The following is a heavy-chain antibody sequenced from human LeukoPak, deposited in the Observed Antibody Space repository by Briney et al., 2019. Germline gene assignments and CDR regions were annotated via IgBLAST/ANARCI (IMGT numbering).Heavy chain of an antibody. CDR3: ARHRFDIWFGAIKLYGWDV. Sequence: PSETLSLTCTVSGGSISSYYWSWIRQPPGKGLEWIGYIYYNGSASYNPSLKSGVTISVDTSKNQFSLKLSSVTAADTAMYYCARHRFDIWFGAIKLYGWDVWGQGTTVTVSS. CDR2: IYYNGSA. CDR1: GGSISSYY. J-gene: IGHJ6*02. V-gene: IGHV4-59*08. D-gene: IGHD3-10*01.